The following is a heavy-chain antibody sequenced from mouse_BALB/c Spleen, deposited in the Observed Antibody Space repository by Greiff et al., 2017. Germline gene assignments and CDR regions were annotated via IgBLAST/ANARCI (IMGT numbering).Heavy chain of an antibody. D-gene: IGHD3-3*01. V-gene: IGHV5-6-5*01. CDR3: AKVRDYAMDY. Sequence: EVMLVESGGGLVKPGGSLKLSCAASGFTFSSYAMSWVRQTPEKRLEWVASISSGGSTYYPDSVKGRFTISRDNARNILYLQMSSLRSEDTAMYYCAKVRDYAMDYWGQGTSVTVSS. CDR2: ISSGGST. CDR1: GFTFSSYA. J-gene: IGHJ4*01.